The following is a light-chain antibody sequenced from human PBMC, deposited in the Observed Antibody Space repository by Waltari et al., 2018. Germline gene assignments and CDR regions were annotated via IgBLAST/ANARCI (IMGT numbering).Light chain of an antibody. CDR3: QQYISYSLT. Sequence: DIQMTQSPSTVSASVGDRVTITCRASQTTNRWLAWYQQKPGKAPKLLIYRSSILESGGPSRFSGSGSVTEFTLTISSLQPDDFATYYCQQYISYSLTFGQGTKVEIK. J-gene: IGKJ1*01. CDR2: RSS. CDR1: QTTNRW. V-gene: IGKV1-5*03.